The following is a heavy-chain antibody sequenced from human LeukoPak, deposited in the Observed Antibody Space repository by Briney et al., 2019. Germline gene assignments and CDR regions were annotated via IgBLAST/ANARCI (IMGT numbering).Heavy chain of an antibody. D-gene: IGHD3-22*01. CDR3: ARSYDSSGYYFRTVEY. CDR2: IWYDGSGK. Sequence: PGGSLRLSCGASGFIFSSYGMHWVRQAPGKGLEWVAVIWYDGSGKQYADSVKGRFTISRDNSKNTLYLETNSLRAEDTAVYYCARSYDSSGYYFRTVEYWGQGTLVIVSS. CDR1: GFIFSSYG. V-gene: IGHV3-33*01. J-gene: IGHJ4*02.